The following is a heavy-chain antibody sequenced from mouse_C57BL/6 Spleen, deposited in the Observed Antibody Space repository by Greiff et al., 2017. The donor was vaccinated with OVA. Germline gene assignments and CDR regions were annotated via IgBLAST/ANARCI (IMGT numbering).Heavy chain of an antibody. D-gene: IGHD2-5*01. Sequence: EVQLQESVAELVRPGASVKLSCTASGFNIKNTYMHWVKQRPEQGLEWIGRIDPANGTPTSAPKFQGKATITADTSSNTAYLQLSSLTSEDTAIYYGARDSIYPYWYFDVWGTGTTVTVSS. CDR3: ARDSIYPYWYFDV. V-gene: IGHV14-3*01. CDR2: IDPANGTP. J-gene: IGHJ1*03. CDR1: GFNIKNTY.